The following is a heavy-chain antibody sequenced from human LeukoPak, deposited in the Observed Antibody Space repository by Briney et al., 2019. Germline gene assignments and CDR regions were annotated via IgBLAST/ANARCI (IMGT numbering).Heavy chain of an antibody. Sequence: GSLRLSCAASGFTFSSYGMSWVRQAPGKGLEWVSDISGSGGSTYYADSVKGRFTISRDNSKNTLYLQMNSLRAEDTAVYYCASWPPRWTAMENDYWGQGTLVTVSS. CDR3: ASWPPRWTAMENDY. J-gene: IGHJ4*02. V-gene: IGHV3-23*01. CDR2: ISGSGGST. CDR1: GFTFSSYG. D-gene: IGHD5-18*01.